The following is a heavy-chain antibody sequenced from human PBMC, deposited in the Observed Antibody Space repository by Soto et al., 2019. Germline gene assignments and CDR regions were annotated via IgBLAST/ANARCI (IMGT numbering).Heavy chain of an antibody. V-gene: IGHV3-21*01. CDR1: VFTFSTYS. CDR3: ARDSNNSEQGMDV. Sequence: VGSLRLSCASSVFTFSTYSINWVRHSPGKGLEWVSSISSSGDYIYYADSVKGRFTISRDNAKNSVFLQMDSLRADDTALYFCARDSNNSEQGMDVWGHGTAVSVSS. D-gene: IGHD4-4*01. J-gene: IGHJ6*01. CDR2: ISSSGDYI.